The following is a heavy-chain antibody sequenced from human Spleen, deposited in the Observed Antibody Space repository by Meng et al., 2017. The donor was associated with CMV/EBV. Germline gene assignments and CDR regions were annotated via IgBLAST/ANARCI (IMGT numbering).Heavy chain of an antibody. V-gene: IGHV1-18*01. CDR1: GYTFTSYG. CDR3: ARGYYDFWSGYSTTDYYFDY. Sequence: ASVKVSCKAFGYTFTSYGVSWVRQAPGQGLEWMGWISAYNGNTNYAQKLQGRVTMTTDTSTSTAYMELRSLRSDDTAVYYCARGYYDFWSGYSTTDYYFDYWGQGTLVTVSS. D-gene: IGHD3-3*01. J-gene: IGHJ4*02. CDR2: ISAYNGNT.